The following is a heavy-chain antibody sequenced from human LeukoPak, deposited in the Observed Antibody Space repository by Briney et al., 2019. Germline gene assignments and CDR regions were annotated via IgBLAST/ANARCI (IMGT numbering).Heavy chain of an antibody. J-gene: IGHJ5*02. V-gene: IGHV4-39*07. D-gene: IGHD5-18*01. CDR1: GGSISRRPYY. CDR2: IYYSRTT. CDR3: TKGAGGFSYYNGFDP. Sequence: PSETLSLTCTVSGGSISRRPYYWGWIRKPPGKGLEWIGCIYYSRTTHYHPSLESRVTISVDTSKNQFSLKLASVTAADTAIYYCTKGAGGFSYYNGFDPWGQGTLVTVSS.